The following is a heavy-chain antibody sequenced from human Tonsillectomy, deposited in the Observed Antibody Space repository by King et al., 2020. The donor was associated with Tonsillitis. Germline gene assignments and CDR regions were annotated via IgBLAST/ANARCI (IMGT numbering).Heavy chain of an antibody. CDR1: GFTFTSYA. Sequence: EVQLVESGGGLVQPGGSLRLSCAASGFTFTSYAMGWVRQAPGKGLEWVSGISASGAGTFYADSVKGRFTISRDNSQDILYLHMRSLTTEDTALYYCAKDGITGWYEPPSYFDLWGRGTLVTVSS. D-gene: IGHD6-19*01. CDR2: ISASGAGT. V-gene: IGHV3-23*04. J-gene: IGHJ2*01. CDR3: AKDGITGWYEPPSYFDL.